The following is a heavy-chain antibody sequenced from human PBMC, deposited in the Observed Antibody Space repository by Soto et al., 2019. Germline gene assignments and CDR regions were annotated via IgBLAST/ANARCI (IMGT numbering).Heavy chain of an antibody. D-gene: IGHD3-10*01. J-gene: IGHJ3*02. CDR3: ARGMYGSGSYYIGDAFDM. CDR2: ISGSGGRT. V-gene: IGHV3-23*01. CDR1: GFTFSSYA. Sequence: EVQLLESGGGLVQPGGSLRLSCAASGFTFSSYAMSWVRQAPGKGLEWVSAISGSGGRTYYAVSVKGRLTIYRDNSKDTLYQQMNSLRDEDTAVYYCARGMYGSGSYYIGDAFDMWGQGTMVTVAS.